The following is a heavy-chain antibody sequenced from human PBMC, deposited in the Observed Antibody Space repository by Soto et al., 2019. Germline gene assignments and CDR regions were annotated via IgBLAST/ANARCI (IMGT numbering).Heavy chain of an antibody. Sequence: EVQLVESGGGLVKPGGSLRLSCAGSGFSFSNHHMHWVRQAPGKGLEYVSGISANGGTIYYANSVKGRFTISRDNSKNTLFLQMGDLRNEDMAVYYCARVRKTYGDYDYWGQGTLVTVSS. CDR2: ISANGGTI. V-gene: IGHV3-64*01. CDR1: GFSFSNHH. J-gene: IGHJ4*02. D-gene: IGHD4-17*01. CDR3: ARVRKTYGDYDY.